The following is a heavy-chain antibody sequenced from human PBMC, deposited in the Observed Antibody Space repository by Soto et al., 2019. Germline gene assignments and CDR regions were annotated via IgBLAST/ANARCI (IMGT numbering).Heavy chain of an antibody. CDR3: ARYSNSGYDPPPR. D-gene: IGHD5-12*01. V-gene: IGHV1-3*01. J-gene: IGHJ4*02. Sequence: ASVKVSCKASGYTFTSYAMHWVRQAPGQRLEWMGWINAGNGDTKYSQKFQGRVTITRDTSASTAYMELSSLRSEDTAVYYCARYSNSGYDPPPRWGQGTLVTVSS. CDR2: INAGNGDT. CDR1: GYTFTSYA.